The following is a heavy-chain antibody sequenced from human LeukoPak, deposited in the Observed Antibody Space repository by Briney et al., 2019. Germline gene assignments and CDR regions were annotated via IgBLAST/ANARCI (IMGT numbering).Heavy chain of an antibody. CDR3: AKDKVSNHAFDI. CDR1: GFSFFYTG. J-gene: IGHJ3*02. D-gene: IGHD1-14*01. CDR2: ISGSGGST. V-gene: IGHV3-23*01. Sequence: GGSLRLSCAVSGFSFFYTGMGWVRQAPGKGLEWVSAISGSGGSTYYADSVKGRFTISRDNSKNTLYLQMNSLRAEDTAVYYCAKDKVSNHAFDIWGQGTMVTVSS.